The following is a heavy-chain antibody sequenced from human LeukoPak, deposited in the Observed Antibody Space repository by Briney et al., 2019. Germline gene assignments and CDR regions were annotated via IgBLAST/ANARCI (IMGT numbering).Heavy chain of an antibody. CDR3: AKVSPDSRTSGYDGFDY. CDR1: GFTFSSYS. D-gene: IGHD5-12*01. CDR2: ISSSSSYI. Sequence: PGGSLRLSCAASGFTFSSYSMNWVRQAPGKGLEWVSSISSSSSYIYYADSVKGRFTISRDNAKNSLYLQMNSLRAEDTAVYYCAKVSPDSRTSGYDGFDYWGQGTLATVSS. J-gene: IGHJ4*02. V-gene: IGHV3-21*01.